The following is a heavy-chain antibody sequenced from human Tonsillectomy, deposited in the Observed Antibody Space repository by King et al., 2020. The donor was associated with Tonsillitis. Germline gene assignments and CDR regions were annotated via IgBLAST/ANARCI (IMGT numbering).Heavy chain of an antibody. J-gene: IGHJ4*02. D-gene: IGHD4-23*01. CDR1: GFTFSTYS. V-gene: IGHV3-64D*06. CDR3: VILQVGGH. Sequence: VQLVESGGGLVQPGGSLRLSCSASGFTFSTYSIHWVRQASGKGLEYVSAISSNGGSTYYADSVKGRFTISRDNSKNTLYLQMSSLRPEDTAVYYCVILQVGGHWGQGTLVTVSS. CDR2: ISSNGGST.